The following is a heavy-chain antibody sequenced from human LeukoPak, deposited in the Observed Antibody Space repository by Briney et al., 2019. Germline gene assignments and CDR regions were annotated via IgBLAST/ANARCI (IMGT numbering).Heavy chain of an antibody. Sequence: GVSLRLSCAASGFTFSSYGMHWVRQAPGKGLEWVAVISYDGSNKYYADSVKGRFTISRDNSKNTLYLQMNSLRAEDTAVYYCAKNGWYSFDYWGQGTLVTVSS. V-gene: IGHV3-30*18. CDR1: GFTFSSYG. CDR3: AKNGWYSFDY. J-gene: IGHJ4*02. CDR2: ISYDGSNK. D-gene: IGHD6-19*01.